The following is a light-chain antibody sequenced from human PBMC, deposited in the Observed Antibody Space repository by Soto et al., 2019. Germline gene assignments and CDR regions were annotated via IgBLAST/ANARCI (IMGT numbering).Light chain of an antibody. V-gene: IGLV2-8*01. Sequence: QSALTQPPSASGSPGQSVTISFTGTSSDVGGYNYVSWYQQHPGKAPKLMIYEVSQRPSGVPDRFSGSKSGNTASLTVSGLQAEDEADYYCSSYAGSIHYVFGTGTKVTVL. CDR3: SSYAGSIHYV. CDR1: SSDVGGYNY. CDR2: EVS. J-gene: IGLJ1*01.